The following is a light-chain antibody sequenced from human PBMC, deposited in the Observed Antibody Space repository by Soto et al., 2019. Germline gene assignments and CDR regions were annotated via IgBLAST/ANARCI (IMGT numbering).Light chain of an antibody. CDR2: DVN. CDR1: SSDVGSTCNY. CDR3: SAYSTGSTPVL. J-gene: IGLJ3*02. Sequence: QSALTQPASVSGSPGQSITISCTGTSSDVGSTCNYVSWYQHHPGKAPRLIMSDVNHRPSGVSDRFSGSKSGNTASLTISGLQAEDEGHDFCSAYSTGSTPVLFGGGTKLTVL. V-gene: IGLV2-14*03.